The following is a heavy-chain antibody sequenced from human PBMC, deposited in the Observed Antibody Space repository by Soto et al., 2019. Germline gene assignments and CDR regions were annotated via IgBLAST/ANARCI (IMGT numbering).Heavy chain of an antibody. CDR1: GGSISSSSYY. CDR2: IYYSGST. D-gene: IGHD1-26*01. Sequence: QLQLQESGPGLVKPSETLSLTCTVSGGSISSSSYYWGWIRQPPGKGLEWIGSIYYSGSTYYNPSLKSRVTISVDTSKNQFSLKLSSVTAADTAVYYCASAASWELGTDYWGQGTLVTVSS. V-gene: IGHV4-39*01. CDR3: ASAASWELGTDY. J-gene: IGHJ4*02.